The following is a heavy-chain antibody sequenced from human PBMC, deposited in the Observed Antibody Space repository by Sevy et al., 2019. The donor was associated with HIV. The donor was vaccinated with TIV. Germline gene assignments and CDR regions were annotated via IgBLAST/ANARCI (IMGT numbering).Heavy chain of an antibody. D-gene: IGHD3-3*01. Sequence: GGFLRLSCAASGFTFSSYWMSWVRQAPGKGLEWVANIKQDGSEKYYVDSVKGRFTVSRDNAKNSLYLQMNSLRAEDTAVYYCARDDSDFWSGYYQIDYWGQGTLVTVSS. V-gene: IGHV3-7*01. CDR3: ARDDSDFWSGYYQIDY. CDR2: IKQDGSEK. CDR1: GFTFSSYW. J-gene: IGHJ4*02.